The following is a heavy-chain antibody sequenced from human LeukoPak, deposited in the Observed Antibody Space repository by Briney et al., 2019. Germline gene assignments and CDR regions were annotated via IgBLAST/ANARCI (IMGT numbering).Heavy chain of an antibody. CDR2: INPSGGST. Sequence: ASVKVSCKASGYTFTSYYMHWVRQAPGQGLEWMGIINPSGGSTSYAQKFQGRVTMTRDMSTSTVYMELSSLRSEDTAVYYCARDGYDILTGYSWGRGYNWFDPWGQGTLVTVSS. D-gene: IGHD3-9*01. CDR3: ARDGYDILTGYSWGRGYNWFDP. J-gene: IGHJ5*02. V-gene: IGHV1-46*01. CDR1: GYTFTSYY.